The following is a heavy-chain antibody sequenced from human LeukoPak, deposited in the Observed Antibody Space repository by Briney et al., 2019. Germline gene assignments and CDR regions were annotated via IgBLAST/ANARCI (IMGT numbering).Heavy chain of an antibody. J-gene: IGHJ4*02. CDR1: GFTFDDYA. Sequence: GRSLRLSCAASGFTFDDYAMHWVRQAPGKGLEWVSGISWNSGSIGYADSVKGRFTISRDNAKNSLYLQMNSLRAEDTALYYCARELSSAVAAAGLDYWGQGTLVTVSS. CDR3: ARELSSAVAAAGLDY. CDR2: ISWNSGSI. D-gene: IGHD6-13*01. V-gene: IGHV3-9*01.